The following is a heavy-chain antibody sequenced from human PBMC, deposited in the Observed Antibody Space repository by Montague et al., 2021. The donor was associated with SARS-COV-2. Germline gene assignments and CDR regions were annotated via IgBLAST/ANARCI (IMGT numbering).Heavy chain of an antibody. CDR1: GFTFSSYA. CDR2: ISYDGSNK. J-gene: IGHJ5*02. CDR3: ARPCSGSYNGWFDP. Sequence: SLRLSCAASGFTFSSYAMHWVRQAPGKGLEWVAVISYDGSNKYYADSVKGRFTISRDNSKNTLYLQMNSLRAEDTAVYYCARPCSGSYNGWFDPWGQGTLVTVSS. D-gene: IGHD1-26*01. V-gene: IGHV3-30-3*01.